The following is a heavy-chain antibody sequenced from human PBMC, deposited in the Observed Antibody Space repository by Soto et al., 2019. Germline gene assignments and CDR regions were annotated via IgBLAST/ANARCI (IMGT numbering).Heavy chain of an antibody. CDR3: GLTTNFWSGYDDYYYYGMDV. V-gene: IGHV1-69*01. J-gene: IGHJ6*02. Sequence: QVQLVQSGAEMKKPGFSVKVSCKASGGTFSSYAISWVRQAPGQGLEWMGGIIPIFGTANYAQKFQGIVTITADESSSTAFMKLSSLRSEDTAVYYCGLTTNFWSGYDDYYYYGMDVWGQGTTVTVSS. D-gene: IGHD3-3*01. CDR2: IIPIFGTA. CDR1: GGTFSSYA.